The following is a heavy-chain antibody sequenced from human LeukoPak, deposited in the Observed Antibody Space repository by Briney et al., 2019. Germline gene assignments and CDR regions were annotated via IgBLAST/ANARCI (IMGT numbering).Heavy chain of an antibody. V-gene: IGHV1-18*01. J-gene: IGHJ4*02. CDR1: GYTFTSYG. CDR2: ISAYNGNT. Sequence: ASVKVSCKASGYTFTSYGISWVRQAPGQGLEWMGWISAYNGNTNYAQKIQGRVTMTTDTSTSTAYMELRSLRSDDTAVYYCARDSLDSSSKINYFDYWGQGTLVTVSS. CDR3: ARDSLDSSSKINYFDY. D-gene: IGHD6-13*01.